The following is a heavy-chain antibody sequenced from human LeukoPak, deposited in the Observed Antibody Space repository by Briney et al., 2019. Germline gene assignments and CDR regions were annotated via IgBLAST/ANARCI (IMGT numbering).Heavy chain of an antibody. V-gene: IGHV4-31*03. Sequence: SETLSLTCTVSGGSISNGGYYWSWIRQHPGKGLEWIGYIYYNGRINYNPSLKSRIAISVDTSKNQFSLKLSSVTAADTAVYYCARRVEAFPTYYFDYWGQGTRVTVSS. CDR1: GGSISNGGYY. CDR2: IYYNGRI. CDR3: ARRVEAFPTYYFDY. J-gene: IGHJ4*02. D-gene: IGHD3-3*02.